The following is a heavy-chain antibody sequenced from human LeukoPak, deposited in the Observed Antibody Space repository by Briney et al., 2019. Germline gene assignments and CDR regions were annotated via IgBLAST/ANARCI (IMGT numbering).Heavy chain of an antibody. J-gene: IGHJ4*02. CDR3: TRVFVGDEYSSSGY. CDR2: INSDGSST. Sequence: GGSLRLSCAASGFTFSRYYMHWVCQAPGKGLVWVSRINSDGSSTTYADSVKGRFTTSRDNAKNTLYLQTNSPKVEDTAVYYCTRVFVGDEYSSSGYWGQGTLVTVSS. D-gene: IGHD6-13*01. V-gene: IGHV3-74*01. CDR1: GFTFSRYY.